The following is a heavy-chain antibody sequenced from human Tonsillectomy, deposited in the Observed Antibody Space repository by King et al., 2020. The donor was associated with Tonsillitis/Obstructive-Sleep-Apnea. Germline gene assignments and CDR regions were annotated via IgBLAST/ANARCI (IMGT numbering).Heavy chain of an antibody. CDR2: INTNTGNP. CDR3: ARADYDFWSGYLASYYYMDV. D-gene: IGHD3-3*01. CDR1: GYTFTSYS. V-gene: IGHV7-4-1*02. J-gene: IGHJ6*03. Sequence: VQLVESGSELKKPGASVKVSCKASGYTFTSYSIYWVRQAPGQGLEWMGWINTNTGNPTYAQGFTGRFVFSLDTSISTAYLQISSLKAEDTAVYYCARADYDFWSGYLASYYYMDVWGQGTTVTVSS.